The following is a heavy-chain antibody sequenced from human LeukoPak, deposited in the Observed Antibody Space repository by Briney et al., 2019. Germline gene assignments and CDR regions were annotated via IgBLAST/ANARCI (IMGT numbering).Heavy chain of an antibody. CDR1: GGSVSSGNYY. CDR2: IYTSGST. D-gene: IGHD1-26*01. CDR3: TRGGELMNF. Sequence: PSETLSLTCTVSGGSVSSGNYYWTWIRQPAGKGLEWIGRIYTSGSTNYNPSLKSRVTISIDASKNQFSLRLSSVTAADTAVYYCTRGGELMNFWGQGTLVTVSS. J-gene: IGHJ4*02. V-gene: IGHV4-61*02.